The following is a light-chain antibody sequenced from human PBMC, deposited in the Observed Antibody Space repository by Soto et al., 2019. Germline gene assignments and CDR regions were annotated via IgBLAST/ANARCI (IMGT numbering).Light chain of an antibody. CDR1: XXXIGNYH. V-gene: IGLV1-51*02. Sequence: QSVLXQXXSVXXAPGXXXXXSXXGSXXXIGNYHVSWYQQFPGTAPKLLIYENNKRPSGIPDRFSGSKSGTSATLAITGLLTGNEADYYCETWDSSLSAVVFGGGTKLTVL. CDR3: ETWDSSLSAVV. J-gene: IGLJ2*01. CDR2: ENN.